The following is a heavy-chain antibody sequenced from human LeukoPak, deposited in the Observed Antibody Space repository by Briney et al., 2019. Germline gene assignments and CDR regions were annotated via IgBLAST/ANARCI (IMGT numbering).Heavy chain of an antibody. CDR1: GGTFSSYA. CDR2: IIPIFGTA. D-gene: IGHD3-22*01. V-gene: IGHV1-69*05. CDR3: ARVLSVGNYYDSSGYYGDAFDI. Sequence: GSSVKVSCKASGGTFSSYAISWVRQAPGQGLEWMGGIIPIFGTANYAQKFQGRVTITTDESTSTAYMELSSLRSEDTAVYYCARVLSVGNYYDSSGYYGDAFDIWGQGTKVTVSS. J-gene: IGHJ3*02.